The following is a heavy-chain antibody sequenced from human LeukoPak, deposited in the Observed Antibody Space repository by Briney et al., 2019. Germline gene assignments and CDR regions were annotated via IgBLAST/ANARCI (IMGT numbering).Heavy chain of an antibody. CDR2: IYYSGST. CDR3: ASWMASSGKRDQPPSLDY. D-gene: IGHD1-26*01. V-gene: IGHV4-31*03. J-gene: IGHJ4*02. Sequence: SETLSLTCTVSGGSISSGGYYWSWIRQHPGKGLEWIGYIYYSGSTYYNPSLKSRVTISVDTSKNQFSLKLSSVTAADTAVYYCASWMASSGKRDQPPSLDYWGQGTLVTVSS. CDR1: GGSISSGGYY.